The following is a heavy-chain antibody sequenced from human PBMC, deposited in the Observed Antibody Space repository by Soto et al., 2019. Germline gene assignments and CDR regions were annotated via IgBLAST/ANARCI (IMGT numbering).Heavy chain of an antibody. CDR2: IKSKTDGGTT. CDR1: GFTFSNAW. Sequence: GGSLRLSCAASGFTFSNAWMSWVRQAPGKGLEWVGRIKSKTDGGTTDYAAPVKGRFTISRDDSKNTLYLLMNSLKTEDTAVYYCTKDATDYYGMDVWGQGTTVTVSS. J-gene: IGHJ6*02. V-gene: IGHV3-15*01. D-gene: IGHD2-15*01. CDR3: TKDATDYYGMDV.